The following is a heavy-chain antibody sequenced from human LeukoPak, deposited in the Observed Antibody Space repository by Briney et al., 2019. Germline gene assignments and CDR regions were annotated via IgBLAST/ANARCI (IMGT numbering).Heavy chain of an antibody. CDR2: LHADGNEK. CDR1: GFSLSGYW. D-gene: IGHD5-12*01. J-gene: IGHJ4*02. V-gene: IGHV3-7*01. Sequence: TGGFLRLSCAASGFSLSGYWMSWVRQAPGKGLEWVARLHADGNEKYYVDSVKGRFTVSRDNAKNSLYVQMNSLRVEDTAVYYCARGGYSFDYLGQGTLVTVSS. CDR3: ARGGYSFDY.